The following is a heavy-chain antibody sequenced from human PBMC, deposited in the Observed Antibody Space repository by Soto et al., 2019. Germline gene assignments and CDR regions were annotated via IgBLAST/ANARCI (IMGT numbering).Heavy chain of an antibody. CDR3: ARPDYEPFYYYGMNV. J-gene: IGHJ6*02. V-gene: IGHV1-8*01. CDR2: MNPNTGNT. D-gene: IGHD3-16*01. CDR1: GYTFTNYD. Sequence: QVQLVQSGAEVKKPGASVKVSCKASGYTFTNYDIYWVRQATGQGLEWMGWMNPNTGNTVYAQKFQGRVSMTRNTAISTAYMEPSRLRSEHTAVYYCARPDYEPFYYYGMNVWGQGTTVTISS.